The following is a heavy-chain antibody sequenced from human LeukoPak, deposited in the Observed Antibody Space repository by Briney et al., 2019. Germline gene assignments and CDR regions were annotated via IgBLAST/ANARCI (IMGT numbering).Heavy chain of an antibody. Sequence: GGSLRLSCAASGFSFPSHSFHWVRQSPGKGLEWVAYIGTSSSTIYQAKSVKGRFSISRDNAKNSLFLQMDSLRVEDTAVYYCARDRGTYGVVDSWGQGTLVAVSS. V-gene: IGHV3-48*04. CDR1: GFSFPSHS. J-gene: IGHJ4*02. D-gene: IGHD3-3*01. CDR2: IGTSSSTI. CDR3: ARDRGTYGVVDS.